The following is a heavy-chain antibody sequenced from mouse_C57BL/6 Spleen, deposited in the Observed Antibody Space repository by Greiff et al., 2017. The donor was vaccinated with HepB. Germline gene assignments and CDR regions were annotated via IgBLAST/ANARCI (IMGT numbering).Heavy chain of an antibody. J-gene: IGHJ3*01. CDR2: IYPGDGDT. CDR3: AGRDYYGSNWGFAY. CDR1: GYAFSSSW. Sequence: QVQLQQSGPELVKPGASVKISCKASGYAFSSSWMNWVKQRPGKGLEWIGRIYPGDGDTNYNGKFKGKATLTADKSSSTAYMQLSSLTSEDSAVYFCAGRDYYGSNWGFAYWGQGTLVTVSS. V-gene: IGHV1-82*01. D-gene: IGHD1-1*01.